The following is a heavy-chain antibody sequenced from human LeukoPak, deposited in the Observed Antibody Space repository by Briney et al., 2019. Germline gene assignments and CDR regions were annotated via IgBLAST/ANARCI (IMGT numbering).Heavy chain of an antibody. CDR2: IIPILGIA. J-gene: IGHJ4*02. Sequence: SVKVSCKASGGTFSSYAISWVRQAPGQGLEWMGRIIPILGIANYAQKFQGRVTITADKPTSTAYMELSSLRSEDTAVYYCASSFTRSGYFDYWGQGTLVTVSS. CDR1: GGTFSSYA. V-gene: IGHV1-69*04. CDR3: ASSFTRSGYFDY. D-gene: IGHD3-3*01.